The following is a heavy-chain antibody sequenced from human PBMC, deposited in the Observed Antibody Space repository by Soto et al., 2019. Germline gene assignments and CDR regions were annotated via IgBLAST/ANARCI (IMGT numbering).Heavy chain of an antibody. CDR1: GDSISSGGHY. Sequence: PSETLSLTCGVSGDSISSGGHYWTWIRQHPGKGLEFLGYISYSGTAYYNPSLKSRIILSIDKAANQFSLELRSVTAADTAVYYCAAAHMGVAVHNGFDPWGHGTLVTVSS. V-gene: IGHV4-31*11. J-gene: IGHJ5*02. D-gene: IGHD6-19*01. CDR3: AAAHMGVAVHNGFDP. CDR2: ISYSGTA.